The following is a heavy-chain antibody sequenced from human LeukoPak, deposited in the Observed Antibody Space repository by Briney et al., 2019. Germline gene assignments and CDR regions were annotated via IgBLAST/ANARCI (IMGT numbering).Heavy chain of an antibody. Sequence: GGSLRLSCAASGFTFSSYGMHWVRQAPGKGPEWVSYIAPSGRTIYYADSVKGRFTISRDNAKNSLYLQMNSLRAEDTAVYYCARGEQLFDYWGQRTLVTVSS. V-gene: IGHV3-48*04. D-gene: IGHD3-16*01. J-gene: IGHJ4*02. CDR2: IAPSGRTI. CDR1: GFTFSSYG. CDR3: ARGEQLFDY.